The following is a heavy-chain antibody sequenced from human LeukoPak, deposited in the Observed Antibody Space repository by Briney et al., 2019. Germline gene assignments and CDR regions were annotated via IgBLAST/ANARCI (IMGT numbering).Heavy chain of an antibody. V-gene: IGHV1-2*06. CDR1: GYTFTGYY. Sequence: ASVKVSCKASGYTFTGYYMHWVRQAPGQGLEWMGRINPNSGGTNYAQKFQGRVTMTRDTSISTAYMELSRLRSDDTAVYYCARDAAKVYYFDYWGQGTLVTVSS. J-gene: IGHJ4*02. CDR3: ARDAAKVYYFDY. D-gene: IGHD6-25*01. CDR2: INPNSGGT.